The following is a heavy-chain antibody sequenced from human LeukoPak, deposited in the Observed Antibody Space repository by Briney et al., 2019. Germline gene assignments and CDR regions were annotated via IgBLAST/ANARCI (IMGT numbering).Heavy chain of an antibody. J-gene: IGHJ4*02. V-gene: IGHV1-46*01. CDR2: INPSGGST. CDR3: ARHFWFGEFRY. CDR1: GYTFSSYT. Sequence: ASVKVSCKASGYTFSSYTLSWLRQAPGQGLEWMGIINPSGGSTSYAQKFQGRVTMTRDMSTSTVYMELSSLRSEDTAVYYCARHFWFGEFRYWGQGTLVTVSS. D-gene: IGHD3-10*01.